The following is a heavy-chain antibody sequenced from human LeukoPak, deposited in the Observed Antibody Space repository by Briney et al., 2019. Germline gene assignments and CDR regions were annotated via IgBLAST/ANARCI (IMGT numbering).Heavy chain of an antibody. CDR2: FYDTRSP. V-gene: IGHV4-59*01. J-gene: IGHJ4*02. D-gene: IGHD3-10*01. Sequence: SETLSLTCTVSGGSISLYYWSWIRQPPGKGLEWIGYFYDTRSPKYNPSLERRVTIPVGMSRNQFSLNLTSVTAADTAVYYCARGRGSLTYWGQGTLATVSS. CDR1: GGSISLYY. CDR3: ARGRGSLTY.